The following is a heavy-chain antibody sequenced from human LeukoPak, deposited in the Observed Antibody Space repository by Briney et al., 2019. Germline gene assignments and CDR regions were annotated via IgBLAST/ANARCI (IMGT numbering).Heavy chain of an antibody. CDR3: TRHPEVVAATPADY. V-gene: IGHV3-73*01. CDR2: IRSKANGYAT. J-gene: IGHJ4*02. Sequence: GGSLKLSCAASGFTFSGSAMHWVRQASGKGLEWVGRIRSKANGYATAYAASVKGRFTISRDDSKNTAYLQMNSLKTEDTAVYYCTRHPEVVAATPADYWGQGTLVTVSS. CDR1: GFTFSGSA. D-gene: IGHD2-15*01.